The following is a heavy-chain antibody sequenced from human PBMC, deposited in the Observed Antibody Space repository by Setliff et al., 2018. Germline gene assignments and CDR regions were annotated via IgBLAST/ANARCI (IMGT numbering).Heavy chain of an antibody. D-gene: IGHD6-19*01. Sequence: GGSLRLSCAASGFTFSGYGMHWVRQAPGKGLEWVAFIRYNGADKYYADSMKGRFTISRDNAKNSLYLQMNSLRAEDTAVYYCARAVGSSSGWYNYYYYMDVWGKGTTVTVSS. CDR1: GFTFSGYG. CDR2: IRYNGADK. V-gene: IGHV3-30*02. J-gene: IGHJ6*03. CDR3: ARAVGSSSGWYNYYYYMDV.